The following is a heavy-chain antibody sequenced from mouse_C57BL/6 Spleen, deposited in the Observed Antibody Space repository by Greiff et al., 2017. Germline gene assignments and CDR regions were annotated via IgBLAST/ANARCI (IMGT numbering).Heavy chain of an antibody. D-gene: IGHD2-3*01. J-gene: IGHJ4*01. CDR2: ISSGSSTI. Sequence: EVMLVESGGGLVKPGGSLKLSCAASGFTFSDYGMHWVRQAPEKGLEWVAYISSGSSTIYYADTVKGRFTISRDNAKNTLCLQMTSLRSEDTAMYYCARSYDGYYGYYAMDYWGQGTSVTVSS. CDR1: GFTFSDYG. CDR3: ARSYDGYYGYYAMDY. V-gene: IGHV5-17*01.